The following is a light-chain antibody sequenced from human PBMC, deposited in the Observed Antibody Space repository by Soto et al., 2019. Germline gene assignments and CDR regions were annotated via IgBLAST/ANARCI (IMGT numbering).Light chain of an antibody. CDR1: QTVSSSF. Sequence: EVVLTQSPGTLSLSPGERATLSCRASQTVSSSFLAWYQQKPGQAPRLLIYGVSSRATGIPDRFSGTGSGTDFTLTISRLEPEDFAVYYCQQYFEWPPMTFGQGTKVDIK. CDR3: QQYFEWPPMT. CDR2: GVS. V-gene: IGKV3-20*01. J-gene: IGKJ1*01.